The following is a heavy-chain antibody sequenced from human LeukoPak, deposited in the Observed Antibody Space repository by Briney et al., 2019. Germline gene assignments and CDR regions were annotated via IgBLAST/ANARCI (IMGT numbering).Heavy chain of an antibody. CDR1: GYTFTGYY. CDR3: ARGVESWSDYCDY. CDR2: IYPNSGGT. D-gene: IGHD3-3*01. Sequence: ASVKVSCKASGYTFTGYYMHWVRQAPGQGLEWMGWIYPNSGGTNYAQKFQGRVTMTRDTSISTAYMELSRLRSDDTAVYYCARGVESWSDYCDYWGQGTLVTVSS. V-gene: IGHV1-2*02. J-gene: IGHJ4*02.